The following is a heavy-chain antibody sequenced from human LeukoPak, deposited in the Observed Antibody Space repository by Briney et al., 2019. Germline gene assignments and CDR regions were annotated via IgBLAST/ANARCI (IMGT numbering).Heavy chain of an antibody. D-gene: IGHD5-18*01. J-gene: IGHJ4*02. CDR1: GGTFSSYA. CDR2: IIPIFGTA. CDR3: ARSLRGYSYGYNY. Sequence: GASVKVSCKASGGTFSSYAISWVRQAPGQGLEWMGGIIPIFGTANYAQKFQGRVTITADKSTSTAYMELSSLRSEDTAVYYCARSLRGYSYGYNYWGQGTLVTVSS. V-gene: IGHV1-69*06.